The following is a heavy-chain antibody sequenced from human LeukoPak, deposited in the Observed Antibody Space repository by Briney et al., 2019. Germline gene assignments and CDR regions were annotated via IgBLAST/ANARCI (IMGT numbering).Heavy chain of an antibody. CDR1: GLTFPRYA. D-gene: IGHD3/OR15-3a*01. CDR3: AKWGDFWTGLNNWYFEL. CDR2: ISGSGRDT. J-gene: IGHJ2*01. Sequence: GGSLRLSCAASGLTFPRYAFAWVRQAPGRGLQWVSGISGSGRDTFYSDSVKGRFTISRDNSKNTHYLQMSSLTAEDTAVYYCAKWGDFWTGLNNWYFELWGRGTVVTVSS. V-gene: IGHV3-23*01.